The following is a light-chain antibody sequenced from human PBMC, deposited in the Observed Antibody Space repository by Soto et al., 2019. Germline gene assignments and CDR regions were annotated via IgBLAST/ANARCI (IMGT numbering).Light chain of an antibody. CDR2: KIS. CDR1: QSLVASDGNTH. V-gene: IGKV2-24*01. CDR3: MQTAQCPRT. J-gene: IGKJ1*01. Sequence: DIVMTQTPLSSPVTLGQPASISCRSSQSLVASDGNTHLSWRQQRQGQPPRPLVYKISNRFSGVQDRCSGSGAGTDFTLKISRVEVEDVGLDYCMQTAQCPRTFGQGTKVEIK.